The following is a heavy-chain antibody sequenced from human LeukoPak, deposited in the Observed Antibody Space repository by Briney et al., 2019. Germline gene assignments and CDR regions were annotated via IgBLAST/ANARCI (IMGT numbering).Heavy chain of an antibody. CDR2: IYYSGST. Sequence: SETLSLTCDVSGDSVSDKNFYWTWVRQPAGRGLEWIGYIYYSGSTNYNPSLKSRVTISVDTSKNQFSLKLSSVTAADTAVYYCASPYGGNSPDAFDIWGQGTMVTVSS. V-gene: IGHV4-61*10. CDR1: GDSVSDKNFY. CDR3: ASPYGGNSPDAFDI. J-gene: IGHJ3*02. D-gene: IGHD4-23*01.